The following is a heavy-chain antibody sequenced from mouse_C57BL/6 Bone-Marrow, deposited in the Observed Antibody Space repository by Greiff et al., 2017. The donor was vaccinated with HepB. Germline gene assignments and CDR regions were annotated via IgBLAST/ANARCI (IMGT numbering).Heavy chain of an antibody. CDR3: ARESTGPYYYAMDY. J-gene: IGHJ4*01. CDR2: ISYDGSN. Sequence: VQLKESGPGLVKPSQSLSLTCSVTGYSITSGYYWNWIRQFPGNKLEWMGYISYDGSNNYNPSLKNRISITRDTSKNQFFLNLNSVTTEDTATYYCARESTGPYYYAMDYWGQGTSVTVSS. D-gene: IGHD4-1*02. V-gene: IGHV3-6*01. CDR1: GYSITSGYY.